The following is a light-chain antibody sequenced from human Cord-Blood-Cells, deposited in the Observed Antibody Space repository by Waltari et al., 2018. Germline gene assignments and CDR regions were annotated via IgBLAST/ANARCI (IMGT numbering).Light chain of an antibody. CDR2: KAS. J-gene: IGKJ4*01. Sequence: DIQMTQSPSTLSASVGDRVTITCRASQSISSWLAWYQQKPGKAPRLLIYKASSLESGVPSRFSGSGSGTEFTLTISSLQPDDFATYYCQQYNSYSLTFGGGTKVEIK. V-gene: IGKV1-5*03. CDR3: QQYNSYSLT. CDR1: QSISSW.